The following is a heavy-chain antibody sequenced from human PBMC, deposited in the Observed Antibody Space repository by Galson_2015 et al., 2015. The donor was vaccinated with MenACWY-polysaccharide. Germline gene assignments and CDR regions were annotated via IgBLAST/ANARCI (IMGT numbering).Heavy chain of an antibody. CDR3: ARDRITGDSRWEFDY. D-gene: IGHD7-27*01. CDR2: IGATGGDP. Sequence: SLRLSCAASGFTFNRFSMSWVRQAPMKGLEWVSGIGATGGDPHYADPVKGRFSISRDNSKNTLFLQMNSLRAEDTAIYYCARDRITGDSRWEFDYWGQGILVTVSA. J-gene: IGHJ4*02. V-gene: IGHV3-23*01. CDR1: GFTFNRFS.